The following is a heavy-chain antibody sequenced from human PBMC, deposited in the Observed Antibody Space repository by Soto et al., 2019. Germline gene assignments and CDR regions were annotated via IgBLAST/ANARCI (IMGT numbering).Heavy chain of an antibody. CDR3: AKVGKSGTNYYYYGMDV. J-gene: IGHJ6*02. D-gene: IGHD1-26*01. V-gene: IGHV3-30*18. Sequence: GGSLRLSCAASGFTFSSYGMHWVRQAPGKGLEWVAVISYDGSNKYYADSVKGRFTISRDNSKNTLYLQMNSLRAEDTAVYYCAKVGKSGTNYYYYGMDVWGQGTKVTVSS. CDR1: GFTFSSYG. CDR2: ISYDGSNK.